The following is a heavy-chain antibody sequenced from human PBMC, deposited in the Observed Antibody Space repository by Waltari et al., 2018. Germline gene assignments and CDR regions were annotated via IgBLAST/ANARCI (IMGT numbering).Heavy chain of an antibody. CDR3: ARAGPSGDYYGMDV. J-gene: IGHJ6*02. Sequence: EVQLVESGGGLVQPGGSLRLSCAASGFTFSSYEMNWVRQAPGKGLEWVSYISSSGSTIYYADAVKGRLTISRDNAKTSLYLQMNSLRAEDTAVYYCARAGPSGDYYGMDVWGQGTTVTVSS. CDR1: GFTFSSYE. D-gene: IGHD3-10*01. CDR2: ISSSGSTI. V-gene: IGHV3-48*03.